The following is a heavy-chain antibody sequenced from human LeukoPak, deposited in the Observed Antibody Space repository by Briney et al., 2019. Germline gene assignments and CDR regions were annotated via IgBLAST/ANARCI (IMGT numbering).Heavy chain of an antibody. CDR2: INPNSGGT. CDR1: GYTFTGYY. Sequence: ASVKVSCKASGYTFTGYYMHWVRQAPGQGLEWMGWINPNSGGTNYAQKFQGRVTMTRDTSISTAYMELSRLRSDDTAVYYCATGAADIVGANGYWGQGTLVTVSS. CDR3: ATGAADIVGANGY. V-gene: IGHV1-2*02. J-gene: IGHJ4*02. D-gene: IGHD1-26*01.